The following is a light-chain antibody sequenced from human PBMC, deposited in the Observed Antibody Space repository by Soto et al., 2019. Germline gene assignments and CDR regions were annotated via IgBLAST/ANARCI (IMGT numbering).Light chain of an antibody. V-gene: IGKV3-20*01. CDR3: QQYGSSFT. Sequence: ETVLTQSPGTLSLSPGERATLSFRTSPSVSSSSLAWYQQKPGQAPRLLIYGASSRATGIPDRFSGSGSGTDFTRTISRLEPEDFAVYYCQQYGSSFTFGPGTKVDI. J-gene: IGKJ3*01. CDR1: PSVSSSS. CDR2: GAS.